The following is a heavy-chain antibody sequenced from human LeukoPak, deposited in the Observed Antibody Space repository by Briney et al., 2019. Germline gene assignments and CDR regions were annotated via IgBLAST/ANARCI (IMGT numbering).Heavy chain of an antibody. CDR3: ARDTVASLDY. J-gene: IGHJ4*02. V-gene: IGHV1-69*13. CDR1: GYTFSGYY. D-gene: IGHD6-19*01. Sequence: RASVKVSCKASGYTFSGYYMHWVRQAPGQGLEWMGGIIPMFGTTNYAQKFQGRVTITADESTSTAYVELSSLRSEDTAIYYCARDTVASLDYWGQGTLVTVSS. CDR2: IIPMFGTT.